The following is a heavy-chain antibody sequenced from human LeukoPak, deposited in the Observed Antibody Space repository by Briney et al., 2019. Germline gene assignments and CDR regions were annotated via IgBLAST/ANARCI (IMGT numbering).Heavy chain of an antibody. Sequence: ASVKVSCKASGYTFTSYGISWVRQAPGQGLEWMGWISAYNGNTNYAQKLRGRVTMTTDTSTSTAYMELRSLRSDDTAVYYCARLSTMIGDFDYWGQGTLVTVSS. D-gene: IGHD3-22*01. J-gene: IGHJ4*02. CDR3: ARLSTMIGDFDY. CDR2: ISAYNGNT. V-gene: IGHV1-18*01. CDR1: GYTFTSYG.